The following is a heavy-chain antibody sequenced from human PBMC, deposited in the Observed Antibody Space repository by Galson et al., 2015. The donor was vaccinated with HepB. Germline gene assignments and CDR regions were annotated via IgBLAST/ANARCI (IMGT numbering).Heavy chain of an antibody. CDR3: TKGGPYHDILTGYYHGGFEY. Sequence: SLRLSCAVSGFILSNYWTGWVRQAPGKGLEWVASINPDGTEIRYVDSAKGRFTISRDSAKSSLHLQLDSLRGEDTAVYFCTKGGPYHDILTGYYHGGFEYWGQGTLVTVSS. CDR1: GFILSNYW. D-gene: IGHD3-9*01. J-gene: IGHJ4*02. CDR2: INPDGTEI. V-gene: IGHV3-7*03.